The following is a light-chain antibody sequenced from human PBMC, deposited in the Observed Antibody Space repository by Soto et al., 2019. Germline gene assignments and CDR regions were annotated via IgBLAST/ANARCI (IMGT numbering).Light chain of an antibody. J-gene: IGKJ1*01. Sequence: EIVMTQSPATLSLSPGDRATLSYRASQSVSSIYLAWYQQKPGQAPGLLIYGASSRATGIPDRFSGSGSGTDFTLTISRLEPEDFAVYYCQQYGRSPWTFGHGTRWIS. CDR2: GAS. CDR1: QSVSSIY. CDR3: QQYGRSPWT. V-gene: IGKV3-20*01.